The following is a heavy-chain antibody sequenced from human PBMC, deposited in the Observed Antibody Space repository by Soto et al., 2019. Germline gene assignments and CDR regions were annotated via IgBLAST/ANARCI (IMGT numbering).Heavy chain of an antibody. V-gene: IGHV4-34*01. D-gene: IGHD3-10*01. CDR2: INHSGST. J-gene: IGHJ4*02. CDR1: GGSFSGYY. CDR3: ARIKDPIKTMVAAARTRKYYFDY. Sequence: PSETLSLTCAVYGGSFSGYYWSWIRQPPGKGLEWIGEINHSGSTNYNPSLKSRVTISVDTSKNQFSLKLSSVTAADTAVYYCARIKDPIKTMVAAARTRKYYFDYWGQGTLVTVSS.